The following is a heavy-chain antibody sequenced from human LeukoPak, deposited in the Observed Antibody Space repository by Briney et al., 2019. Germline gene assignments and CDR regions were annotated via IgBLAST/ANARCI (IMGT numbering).Heavy chain of an antibody. J-gene: IGHJ6*03. Sequence: GASVKVSCKASGGTFSSYAISWVRQAPGQGLEWMGGIIPIFGTANYAQKFQGRVTITTDESTSTAYMELSSLRPEDTAVYYCARDKVPARYYYYMDVWGKGTTVTVSS. CDR3: ARDKVPARYYYYMDV. CDR1: GGTFSSYA. V-gene: IGHV1-69*05. D-gene: IGHD2-2*01. CDR2: IIPIFGTA.